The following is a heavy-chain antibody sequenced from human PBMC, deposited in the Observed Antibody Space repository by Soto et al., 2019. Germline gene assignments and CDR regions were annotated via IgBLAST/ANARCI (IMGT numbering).Heavy chain of an antibody. D-gene: IGHD3-10*01. CDR3: AKEAAHSYGSGSYYKAFFEY. V-gene: IGHV3-7*03. CDR1: GFMFSNYW. Sequence: GGSLRLSCAASGFMFSNYWMTWVRQAPGKGLEWVANIKQDGSEKYYVGSVKGRFSISRDNANNSVYLQMNGLRDEDTAVYYCAKEAAHSYGSGSYYKAFFEYWGLGTLVTVCS. CDR2: IKQDGSEK. J-gene: IGHJ4*02.